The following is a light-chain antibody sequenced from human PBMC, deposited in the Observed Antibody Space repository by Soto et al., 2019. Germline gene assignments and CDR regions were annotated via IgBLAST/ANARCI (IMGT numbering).Light chain of an antibody. CDR1: SSNIGAGYD. J-gene: IGLJ3*02. V-gene: IGLV1-40*01. CDR2: GNS. Sequence: QSVLTQPPSVSGAPGQRVTISCTGSSSNIGAGYDVHWYQQLPGTAPKLLIYGNSNRPSGVPDRFSGYKSGTSASLAITGLRAEDEADYYCQSYDSSLSGWVFGGGTKVTV. CDR3: QSYDSSLSGWV.